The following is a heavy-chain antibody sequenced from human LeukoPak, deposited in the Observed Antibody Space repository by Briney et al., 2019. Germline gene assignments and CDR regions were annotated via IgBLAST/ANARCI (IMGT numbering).Heavy chain of an antibody. CDR3: ARGEYDILTGYIDH. V-gene: IGHV3-33*01. CDR2: IWYEGSNK. Sequence: GSLRLSCAASGFTFNSYGMHWVRQAPGKGLEWVAVIWYEGSNKHYADSVRGRFTISRDNSKNMLYLQMNSLRAEDTAVYFCARGEYDILTGYIDHWGHGTLVTVSS. J-gene: IGHJ4*01. CDR1: GFTFNSYG. D-gene: IGHD3-9*01.